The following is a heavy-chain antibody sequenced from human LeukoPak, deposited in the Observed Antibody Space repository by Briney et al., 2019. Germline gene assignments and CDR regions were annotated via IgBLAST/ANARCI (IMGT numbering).Heavy chain of an antibody. CDR3: ARGYDILTGFPGDV. D-gene: IGHD3-9*01. J-gene: IGHJ6*02. CDR1: GGSISSGGYY. V-gene: IGHV4-31*03. CDR2: IYYSGSI. Sequence: SETLSLTCTVSGGSISSGGYYWSWIRQHPGKGLEWIGYIYYSGSIYYNPSLKSRVTISVDTSKNQFSLKLNSVTAADTAVYYCARGYDILTGFPGDVWGQGTTVTVSS.